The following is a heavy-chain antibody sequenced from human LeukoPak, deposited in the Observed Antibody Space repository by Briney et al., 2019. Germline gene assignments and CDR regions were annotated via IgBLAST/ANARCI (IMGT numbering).Heavy chain of an antibody. J-gene: IGHJ4*02. CDR3: ARRDTPMTTVTTSLDY. CDR2: ISGSGGST. V-gene: IGHV3-23*01. Sequence: GGTLRLSCAASGFTFSSYGMSWVRQAPGKGLEWVSAISGSGGSTYYADTVKGRFTISRDNAKNSLYLQMNSLRAEDTALYYCARRDTPMTTVTTSLDYWGQGTLVTVSS. D-gene: IGHD4-17*01. CDR1: GFTFSSYG.